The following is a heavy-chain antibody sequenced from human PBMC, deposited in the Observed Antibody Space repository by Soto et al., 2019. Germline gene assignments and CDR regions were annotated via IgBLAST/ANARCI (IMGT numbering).Heavy chain of an antibody. CDR2: IIPILGTA. D-gene: IGHD1-1*01. Sequence: QVQLVQSGAEVKKPGSPVKVSCKASGGTFSSYAISWVRQAPGQGLEWMGVIIPILGTANYAQQFQGRVTITADESTSTAYMELSSLRSEDTAVYYCARVETGTMGRFDPWGQGTLVTVSS. J-gene: IGHJ5*02. CDR3: ARVETGTMGRFDP. CDR1: GGTFSSYA. V-gene: IGHV1-69*01.